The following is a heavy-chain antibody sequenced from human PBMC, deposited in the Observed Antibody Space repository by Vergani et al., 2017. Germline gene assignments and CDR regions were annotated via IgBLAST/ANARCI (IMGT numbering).Heavy chain of an antibody. CDR3: ARGVGGSYLVGY. CDR1: GYTFTSYD. D-gene: IGHD1-26*01. CDR2: MNPNSGNT. J-gene: IGHJ4*02. V-gene: IGHV1-8*01. Sequence: QVQLVQSGAEVKKPGASVKVSCKASGYTFTSYDINWVRQATGQGLEWMGWMNPNSGNTGYAQKFQCRVTMTRNTSISTAYMELSSLGAEDPAVDYGARGVGGSYLVGYWGQGTLVTVSS.